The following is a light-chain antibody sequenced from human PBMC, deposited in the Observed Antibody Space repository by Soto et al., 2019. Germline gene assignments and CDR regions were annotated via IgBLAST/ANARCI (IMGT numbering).Light chain of an antibody. Sequence: EIVLTQSPATLSLSPGERATLSCRASQSVSSYLAWYQQKPGQAPRLLIYDASNRATGIPARFSGSGSGTDFTLTSSSLEPEDVAVYYCQQRSNWPGTFGQGTKVEIK. CDR3: QQRSNWPGT. CDR2: DAS. V-gene: IGKV3-11*01. J-gene: IGKJ1*01. CDR1: QSVSSY.